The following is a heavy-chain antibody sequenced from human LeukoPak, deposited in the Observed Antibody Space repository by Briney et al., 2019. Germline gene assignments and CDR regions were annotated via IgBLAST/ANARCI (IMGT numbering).Heavy chain of an antibody. D-gene: IGHD3-10*01. J-gene: IGHJ4*02. CDR2: IWYDGNDK. V-gene: IGHV3-30*02. Sequence: GGSLRLSCAASGFTFSSYGMHWVRQAPGKGLEWVAFIWYDGNDKYYADSVKGRFTISGDSSKNTLYLQMNSLRAEDTAVYYCAKDPLQYGSGSYYFDYWGQGTLVTVSS. CDR1: GFTFSSYG. CDR3: AKDPLQYGSGSYYFDY.